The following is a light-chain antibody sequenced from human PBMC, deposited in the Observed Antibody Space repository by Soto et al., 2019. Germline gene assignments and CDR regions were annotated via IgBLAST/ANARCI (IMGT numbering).Light chain of an antibody. CDR2: GAS. J-gene: IGKJ4*01. V-gene: IGKV3-20*01. Sequence: EIVLTQSPGTLSLSPGERATLSCRASQSVSSSYLAWHQQKPGQAPRLLIYGASSRATGIPDRFSGSGSGTDFTLTISRLEPEDFGVYYCQQYGNSPFNFGGGTKVEIK. CDR1: QSVSSSY. CDR3: QQYGNSPFN.